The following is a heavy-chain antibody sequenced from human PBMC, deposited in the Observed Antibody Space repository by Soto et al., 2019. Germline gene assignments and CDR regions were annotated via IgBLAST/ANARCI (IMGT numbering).Heavy chain of an antibody. CDR2: ISYDGRNK. J-gene: IGHJ4*02. CDR3: ARETVGATGLGY. V-gene: IGHV3-30*04. Sequence: PGGSLRLSCAASGFTFSSYAMHWDRQAPGKGLEWVAVISYDGRNKYYADSLKGRFTISRDNSKNTLYLQMNSLRAEDTAVYYCARETVGATGLGYWGQGTLVTVSS. CDR1: GFTFSSYA. D-gene: IGHD1-26*01.